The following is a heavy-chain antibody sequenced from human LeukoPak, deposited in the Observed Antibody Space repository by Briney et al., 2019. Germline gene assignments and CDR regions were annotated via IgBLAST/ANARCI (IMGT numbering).Heavy chain of an antibody. V-gene: IGHV4-4*07. CDR3: AGLYGDYFGQRADY. CDR1: GGSISSYY. J-gene: IGHJ4*02. D-gene: IGHD4-17*01. CDR2: IYTSGST. Sequence: SETLSLTCTVSGGSISSYYWSWIRQPAGKGLEWIGRIYTSGSTNYNPSLKSRATMSVDTSKNQFSLKLSSVTAADTAVYYCAGLYGDYFGQRADYWGQGTLVTVSS.